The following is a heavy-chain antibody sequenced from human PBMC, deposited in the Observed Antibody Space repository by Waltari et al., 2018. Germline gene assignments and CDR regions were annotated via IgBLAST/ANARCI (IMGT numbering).Heavy chain of an antibody. CDR1: GYTFTSYA. CDR2: INAGNGNT. V-gene: IGHV1-3*01. D-gene: IGHD3-10*01. Sequence: QVQLVQSGAEVKKPWASVKVSCKASGYTFTSYAMHWVRQAPGQRLEWMGWINAGNGNTKYSQKFQGRVTITRDTSASTAYMELSSLRSEDTAVYYCARVSRGYYGSGSYYPNGRYYWGQGTLVTVSS. CDR3: ARVSRGYYGSGSYYPNGRYY. J-gene: IGHJ4*02.